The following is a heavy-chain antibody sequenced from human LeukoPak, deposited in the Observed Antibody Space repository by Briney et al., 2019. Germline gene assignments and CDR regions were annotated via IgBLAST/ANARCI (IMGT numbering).Heavy chain of an antibody. CDR2: ISSSSYI. CDR1: GFTFSSYS. Sequence: GGSLRLSCAASGFTFSSYSMNWVRQAPGKGLEWVSSISSSSYIYYADSVKGRFTISRDNAKNSLYLQMNSLRAEDTAVYYCAIYDSSGYSTLDYWGQGTLVTVSS. J-gene: IGHJ4*02. CDR3: AIYDSSGYSTLDY. D-gene: IGHD3-22*01. V-gene: IGHV3-21*01.